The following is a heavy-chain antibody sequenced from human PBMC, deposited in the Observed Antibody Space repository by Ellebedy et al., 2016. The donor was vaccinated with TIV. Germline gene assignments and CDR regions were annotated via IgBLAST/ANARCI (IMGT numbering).Heavy chain of an antibody. J-gene: IGHJ5*02. V-gene: IGHV4-59*01. Sequence: SETLSLTCTVSGDSFSSSYRSWIRQPPGKGLEWIGYIYDTGSTNYNPSLKTRVTISVDTSKSQFSLKLTSVTAADTAIYYCARNVDDRSGWYNWFDPWGQGTLVTVSS. CDR2: IYDTGST. D-gene: IGHD6-19*01. CDR1: GDSFSSSY. CDR3: ARNVDDRSGWYNWFDP.